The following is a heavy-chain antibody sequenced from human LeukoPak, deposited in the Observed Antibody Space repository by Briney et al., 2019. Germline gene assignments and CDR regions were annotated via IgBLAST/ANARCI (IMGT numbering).Heavy chain of an antibody. J-gene: IGHJ4*02. Sequence: GGSLRLSCAASGFTFNNYAMSWVRQAPGKGPEWVSAITGSGGNTYYADSVKGRFTFSRDNSKNTLYLQMSSLRAEDTAVYYCGKDQNVAAAGVPYDYWGQGTLVTVSS. CDR2: ITGSGGNT. V-gene: IGHV3-23*01. D-gene: IGHD6-13*01. CDR1: GFTFNNYA. CDR3: GKDQNVAAAGVPYDY.